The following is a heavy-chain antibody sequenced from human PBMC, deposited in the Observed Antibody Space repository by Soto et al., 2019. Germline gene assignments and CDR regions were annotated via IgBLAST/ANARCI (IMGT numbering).Heavy chain of an antibody. V-gene: IGHV1-69*13. D-gene: IGHD2-21*01. CDR2: IIPIFGTA. Sequence: VASVRVSCKASGGSLSSYAISWVRQAPGQGLEWMGGIIPIFGTANYAQKFQGRVTITADESTSTAYMELSSLRSDDTAVYYCARDGPANGSTEGGDVFDNWGQGTMVTVSS. CDR3: ARDGPANGSTEGGDVFDN. CDR1: GGSLSSYA. J-gene: IGHJ3*02.